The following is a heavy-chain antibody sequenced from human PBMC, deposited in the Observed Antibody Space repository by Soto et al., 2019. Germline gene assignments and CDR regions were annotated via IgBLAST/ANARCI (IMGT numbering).Heavy chain of an antibody. J-gene: IGHJ4*02. CDR3: AKGGYQYTPLALFDS. D-gene: IGHD5-18*01. CDR1: GFTFSSYA. V-gene: IGHV3-23*01. CDR2: ISGSDGRT. Sequence: GGSLRLSCAASGFTFSSYAMSWVRQAPGKGLEWVSTISGSDGRTYSTDSVKGRFTISRDNSRNTAYLQMNSLRVEDTAVYYCAKGGYQYTPLALFDSWGRGTLVTVSS.